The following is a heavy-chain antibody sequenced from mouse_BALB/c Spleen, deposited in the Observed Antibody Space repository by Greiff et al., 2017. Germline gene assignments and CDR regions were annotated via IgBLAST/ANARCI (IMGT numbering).Heavy chain of an antibody. CDR2: INSNGGST. CDR1: GFTFSSYG. CDR3: ARDPLYYGSTWGYFDV. Sequence: EVMLVESGGGLVQPGGSLKLSCAASGFTFSSYGMSWVRQTPDKRLELVATINSNGGSTYYPDSVKGRFTISRDNAKNTLYLQMSSLKSEDTAMYYCARDPLYYGSTWGYFDVWGAGTTVTVSS. J-gene: IGHJ1*01. D-gene: IGHD1-1*01. V-gene: IGHV5-6-3*01.